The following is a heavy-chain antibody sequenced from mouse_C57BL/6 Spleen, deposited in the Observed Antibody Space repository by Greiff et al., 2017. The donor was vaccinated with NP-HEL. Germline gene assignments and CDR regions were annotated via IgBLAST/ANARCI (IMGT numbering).Heavy chain of an antibody. Sequence: EVKLMESGGGLVKPGGSLKLSCAASGFTFSSYAMSWVRQTPEKRLEWVATISDGGSYTYYPDNVKGRFTISRDNAKNNLYLQMSHLKSEDTAMYCCARDGYREYFDYWGQGTALPVSS. D-gene: IGHD1-2*01. CDR2: ISDGGSYT. CDR1: GFTFSSYA. J-gene: IGHJ2*01. CDR3: ARDGYREYFDY. V-gene: IGHV5-4*01.